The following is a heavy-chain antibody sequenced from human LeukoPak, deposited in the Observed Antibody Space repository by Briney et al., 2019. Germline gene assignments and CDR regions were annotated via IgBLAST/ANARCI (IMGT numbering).Heavy chain of an antibody. D-gene: IGHD3-10*01. CDR3: ARTLSPLLLWSFDI. CDR1: GYTFTRYY. CDR2: INPSGGST. J-gene: IGHJ3*02. V-gene: IGHV1-46*01. Sequence: AAVKVSCKASGYTFTRYYMHWVRQPPGQGLEWMGIINPSGGSTSYALKFQRRVTMTRDTSTSTVYMELSSLRSEDTAVYYCARTLSPLLLWSFDIWGQGPMLPVSS.